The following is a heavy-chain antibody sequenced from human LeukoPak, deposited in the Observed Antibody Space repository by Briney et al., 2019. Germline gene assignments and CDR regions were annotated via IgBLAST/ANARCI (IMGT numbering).Heavy chain of an antibody. J-gene: IGHJ3*02. V-gene: IGHV4-39*01. CDR2: IYYSGST. CDR3: ARPLRGTIFGVVITARDAFDI. Sequence: SETLSLTCTVSGGSISSSSYYWGWIRQPPGKGLEWIGSIYYSGSTYYNPSLKSRVTISVDTSKNQFSLKLSSVTAADTAVYYCARPLRGTIFGVVITARDAFDIWGQGTMVTVSS. CDR1: GGSISSSSYY. D-gene: IGHD3-3*01.